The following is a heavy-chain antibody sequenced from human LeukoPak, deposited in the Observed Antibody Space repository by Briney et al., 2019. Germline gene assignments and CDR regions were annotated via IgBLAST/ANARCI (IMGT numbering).Heavy chain of an antibody. CDR3: ARGQMPRQRGVVIPFDP. D-gene: IGHD3-3*01. V-gene: IGHV4-34*01. Sequence: PSETLSLTCAVYGGSFSGYYWSWIRQPPGKGLEWIGEINHSGSTNYNPSLKSRVTISVDTSKNQFSLKLSSVTAADTAVYYCARGQMPRQRGVVIPFDPWGQGTLVTVSS. J-gene: IGHJ5*02. CDR2: INHSGST. CDR1: GGSFSGYY.